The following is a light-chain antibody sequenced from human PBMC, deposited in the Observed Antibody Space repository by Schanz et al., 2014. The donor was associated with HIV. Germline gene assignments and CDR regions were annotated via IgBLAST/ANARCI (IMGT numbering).Light chain of an antibody. J-gene: IGLJ3*02. CDR3: ATWDDSLNGWV. CDR2: NTY. V-gene: IGLV1-44*01. CDR1: RSNFRSNA. Sequence: QSVLTQPPSASGTPGQRVTISCSGSRSNFRSNAVNWYQHLPGTAPKLVIYNTYHRPSGVPDRFSGSQSGASASLAISGLQSEDEADFYCATWDDSLNGWVFGGGTKLTVL.